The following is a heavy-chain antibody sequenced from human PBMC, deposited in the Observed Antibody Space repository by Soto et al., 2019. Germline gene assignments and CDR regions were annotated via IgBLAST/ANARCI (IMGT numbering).Heavy chain of an antibody. J-gene: IGHJ4*02. D-gene: IGHD3-22*01. V-gene: IGHV1-3*01. CDR2: INAGNGNT. CDR1: GYTFTSYA. Sequence: QVQLVQSGAEVKKPGASVKVSCKASGYTFTSYAMHWVRQAPGQRLEWMGWINAGNGNTKYSQKFQGRVTITRDTSASTAYMELSSVRSEDTAVYYCARGFDYYDSSGSAHFDYWGQGTLVTVSS. CDR3: ARGFDYYDSSGSAHFDY.